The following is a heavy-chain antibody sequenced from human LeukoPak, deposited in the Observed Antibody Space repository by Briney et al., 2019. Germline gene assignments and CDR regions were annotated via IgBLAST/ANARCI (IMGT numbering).Heavy chain of an antibody. CDR3: ARDTGIAAAGTPDY. D-gene: IGHD6-13*01. Sequence: ASVKVSCKASGYTFTSYGISWLRQAPGQGLEWMGWISAYNGNTNYAQKLQGRVTMTTDTSTSTAYMELRSLRSDDTAVYYCARDTGIAAAGTPDYWGQGTLVTVSS. J-gene: IGHJ4*02. CDR1: GYTFTSYG. V-gene: IGHV1-18*01. CDR2: ISAYNGNT.